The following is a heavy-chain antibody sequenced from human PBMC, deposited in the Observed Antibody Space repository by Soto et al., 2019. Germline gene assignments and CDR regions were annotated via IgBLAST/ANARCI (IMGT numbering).Heavy chain of an antibody. CDR2: ISSNSAYI. J-gene: IGHJ5*02. V-gene: IGHV3-21*02. CDR3: TRDASRDSSARGWFDP. CDR1: GFTFRSFT. Sequence: EVQLVESGGGLVKPGGSLRLSCAASGFTFRSFTMNWVRQASGKGLEWVSTISSNSAYIYYTDALRGRFTISRDNAKNSLHLQMNSLRAEDTAVYYCTRDASRDSSARGWFDPWGPGTLVTVSS. D-gene: IGHD6-25*01.